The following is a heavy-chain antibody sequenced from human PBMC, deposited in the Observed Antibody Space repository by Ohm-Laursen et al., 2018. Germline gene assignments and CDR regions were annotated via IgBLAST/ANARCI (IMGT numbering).Heavy chain of an antibody. CDR2: ISNVVSVT. V-gene: IGHV3-48*01. D-gene: IGHD6-13*01. Sequence: SLRLSCAASGFPFSAYSMNWVRQAPGKGLEWISYISNVVSVTWYADSVKGRFTVSRDNAKNSLYLQLKSLRAEDTAVYYCAKQPPAPAGTYDYWGQGTLVTVSS. CDR1: GFPFSAYS. J-gene: IGHJ4*02. CDR3: AKQPPAPAGTYDY.